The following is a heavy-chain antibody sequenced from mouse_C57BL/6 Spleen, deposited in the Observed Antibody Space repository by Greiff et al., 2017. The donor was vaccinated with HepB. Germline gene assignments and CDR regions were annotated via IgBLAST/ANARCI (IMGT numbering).Heavy chain of an antibody. CDR1: GYTFTTYP. V-gene: IGHV1-47*01. CDR3: ARGAPSYYGSSYGYFDV. D-gene: IGHD1-1*01. J-gene: IGHJ1*03. Sequence: VKLQQSGAELVKPGASVKMSCKASGYTFTTYPIEWMKQNHGKSLEWIGNFHPYNDDTKYNEKFKGKATLTVEKSSSTVYLELSRLTSDDSAVYYCARGAPSYYGSSYGYFDVWGTGTTVTVSS. CDR2: FHPYNDDT.